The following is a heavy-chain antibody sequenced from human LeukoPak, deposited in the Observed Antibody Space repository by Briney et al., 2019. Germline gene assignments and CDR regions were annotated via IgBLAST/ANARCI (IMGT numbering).Heavy chain of an antibody. CDR3: ARQGYDILTGYYHNWFDP. V-gene: IGHV1-69*05. J-gene: IGHJ5*02. D-gene: IGHD3-9*01. Sequence: ASVKVSCKASGGTFSSYAIGWVRQAPGQGLEWMGGIIPIFGTANYAQKFQGRVTITTDESTSTAYMELSSLRSEDTAVYYCARQGYDILTGYYHNWFDPWGQGTLVTVSS. CDR2: IIPIFGTA. CDR1: GGTFSSYA.